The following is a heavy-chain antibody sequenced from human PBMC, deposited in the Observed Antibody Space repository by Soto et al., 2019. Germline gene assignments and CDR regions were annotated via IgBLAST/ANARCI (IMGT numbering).Heavy chain of an antibody. CDR3: VRFTAILSGSPVYFDY. CDR2: VYYSGNT. CDR1: GGSISTGGYY. D-gene: IGHD3-9*01. Sequence: QVQLQESGPGLVQPSQTLSLTCTVSGGSISTGGYYWSWIRQHPGKGLEWMGFVYYSGNTYYNPYLQSRITISVATSKNRFSLKLSSVTAADTAVYYCVRFTAILSGSPVYFDYWGPGALVPVSS. J-gene: IGHJ4*02. V-gene: IGHV4-31*03.